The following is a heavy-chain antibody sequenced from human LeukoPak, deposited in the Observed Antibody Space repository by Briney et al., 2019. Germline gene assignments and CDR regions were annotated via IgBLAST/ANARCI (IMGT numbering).Heavy chain of an antibody. Sequence: PGGSLRLSCAASGFTFNNYAMDWVRQAPGKGLEWVSAISGSGSSIYYADSAKGRFTISRDNSKNTLYLQMNNLRAEDTAVYYCAKDVAMVRGVTFDYWGQGTLVTVSS. CDR2: ISGSGSSI. CDR1: GFTFNNYA. D-gene: IGHD3-10*01. J-gene: IGHJ4*02. CDR3: AKDVAMVRGVTFDY. V-gene: IGHV3-23*01.